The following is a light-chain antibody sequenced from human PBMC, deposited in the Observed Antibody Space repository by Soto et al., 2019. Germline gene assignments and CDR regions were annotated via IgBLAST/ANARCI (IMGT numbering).Light chain of an antibody. CDR2: DVN. J-gene: IGLJ3*02. Sequence: QSALTQPASVSGSPGQSITISCSETSSDVGTYNYVSWYQHRPGKAPKLMIYDVNYRPSGVSNRFSGSKSANTASLTISGLQSEDEADNYCTSYTTSNTQVFGGGTKLTVL. CDR1: SSDVGTYNY. CDR3: TSYTTSNTQV. V-gene: IGLV2-14*01.